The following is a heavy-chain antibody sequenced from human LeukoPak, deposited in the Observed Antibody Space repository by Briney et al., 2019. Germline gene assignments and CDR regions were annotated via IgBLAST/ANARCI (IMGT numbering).Heavy chain of an antibody. D-gene: IGHD6-13*01. Sequence: SVKVSCKASGGTFSSYVISWVRQAPGQGLEWMGRIIPILGIANYAQKFQGRVTITADKSTSTAYMELSSLRSEDTAVYYCASSLGYSSSWYLGDFDYWGQGTLVTVSS. V-gene: IGHV1-69*04. J-gene: IGHJ4*02. CDR1: GGTFSSYV. CDR3: ASSLGYSSSWYLGDFDY. CDR2: IIPILGIA.